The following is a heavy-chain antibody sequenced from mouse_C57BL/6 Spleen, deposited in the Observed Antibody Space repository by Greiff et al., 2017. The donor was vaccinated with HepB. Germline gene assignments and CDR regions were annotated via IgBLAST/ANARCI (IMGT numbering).Heavy chain of an antibody. D-gene: IGHD1-1*01. Sequence: EVHLVESGGGLVQPGGSLKLSCAASGFTFSDYYMYWVRQTPEKRLEWVAYISNGGGSTYYPDTVKGRFTISRDNAKNTLYLQMSRLKSEDTAMYYCARHDGYYGSVYFDVWGTGTTVTVSS. J-gene: IGHJ1*03. CDR1: GFTFSDYY. CDR3: ARHDGYYGSVYFDV. V-gene: IGHV5-12*01. CDR2: ISNGGGST.